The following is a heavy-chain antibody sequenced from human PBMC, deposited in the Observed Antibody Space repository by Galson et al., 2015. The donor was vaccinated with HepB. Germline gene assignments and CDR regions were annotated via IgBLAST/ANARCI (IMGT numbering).Heavy chain of an antibody. D-gene: IGHD2/OR15-2a*01. Sequence: SVKVSCKASGYTFKAYNINWVRQAPGQGLEWMGWMNPDTGNTGYEQKFQDRVVLTADTSTSTAYMELRSLRSEDTAVYYCARGTLYYLYHMDVWGQGTTVTVSS. CDR3: ARGTLYYLYHMDV. CDR2: MNPDTGNT. V-gene: IGHV1-8*01. J-gene: IGHJ6*02. CDR1: GYTFKAYN.